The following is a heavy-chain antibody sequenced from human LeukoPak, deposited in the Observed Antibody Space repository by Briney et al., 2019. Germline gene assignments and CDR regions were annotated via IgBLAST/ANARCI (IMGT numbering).Heavy chain of an antibody. J-gene: IGHJ5*02. CDR2: ISWDGGST. CDR3: ARDIHGGNSLDWFDP. D-gene: IGHD4-23*01. V-gene: IGHV3-43D*03. Sequence: GGSLRLSCAASGLTFDDYAMHWVRQAPGKGLEWVSFISWDGGSTYYADSVKGRFTISRDNSKNSLYLQMNSLRAEDTALYYCARDIHGGNSLDWFDPWGQGTLVTVSS. CDR1: GLTFDDYA.